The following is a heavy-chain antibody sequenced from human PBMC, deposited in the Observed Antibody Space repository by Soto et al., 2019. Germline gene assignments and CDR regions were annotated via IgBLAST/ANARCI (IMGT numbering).Heavy chain of an antibody. D-gene: IGHD5-12*01. CDR2: ISYDGSNK. CDR1: GFTFSSYG. V-gene: IGHV3-30*18. CDR3: AKDRGYDYRYGGNSEIIGAFDI. Sequence: QVQLVESGGGVVQPGRSLRLSCAASGFTFSSYGMHWVRQAPGKGLEWVAVISYDGSNKYYADSVKGRFTISRDNSKNTLYLQMNSLRAEDTAVYYCAKDRGYDYRYGGNSEIIGAFDIWGQGTMVTVSS. J-gene: IGHJ3*02.